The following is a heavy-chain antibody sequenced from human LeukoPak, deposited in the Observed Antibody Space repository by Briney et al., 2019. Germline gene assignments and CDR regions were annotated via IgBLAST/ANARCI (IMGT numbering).Heavy chain of an antibody. J-gene: IGHJ4*02. CDR3: ASILYG. V-gene: IGHV3-53*01. CDR1: GFTVSTYS. CDR2: FSSGGGT. D-gene: IGHD2/OR15-2a*01. Sequence: GGSLRLSCAASGFTVSTYSMSWVRQAPGKGLEWVATFSSGGGTSYADSVKGRFTISRDTSQNTVYLQMNSLRDEDTALYYCASILYGWGQGTLVTVSS.